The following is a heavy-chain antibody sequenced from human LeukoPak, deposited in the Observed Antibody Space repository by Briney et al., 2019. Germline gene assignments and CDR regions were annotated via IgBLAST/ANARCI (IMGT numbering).Heavy chain of an antibody. CDR2: IKQDGSEK. Sequence: GGSLRLSCAASGFTFSRYWMTWVRQAPGKGLEWVANIKQDGSEKNHVDSVKGRFTISRDNAKNSLYLQMNSLRAEDTAVYYCARGLLAAAGIDYRGQGALVTVSS. CDR3: ARGLLAAAGIDY. D-gene: IGHD6-13*01. CDR1: GFTFSRYW. V-gene: IGHV3-7*04. J-gene: IGHJ4*02.